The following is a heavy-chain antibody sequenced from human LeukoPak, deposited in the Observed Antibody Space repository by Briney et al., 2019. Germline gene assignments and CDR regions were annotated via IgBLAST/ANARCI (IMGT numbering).Heavy chain of an antibody. J-gene: IGHJ6*03. D-gene: IGHD1-26*01. CDR3: ARDGVGATSYYYYMDV. Sequence: GGSLRLSCAASGFTFRTYSMNWVRQAPGKGLEWVSFISISSSYIYYADTVKGRFTISRDDAQNSLSLQMNSLRAEDTAVYYCARDGVGATSYYYYMDVWGKGTTVTVSS. V-gene: IGHV3-21*01. CDR2: ISISSSYI. CDR1: GFTFRTYS.